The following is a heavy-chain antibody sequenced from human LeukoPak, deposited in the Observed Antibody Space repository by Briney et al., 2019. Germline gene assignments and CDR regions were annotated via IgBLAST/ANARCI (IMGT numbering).Heavy chain of an antibody. CDR3: AAYRGAHHKTFDY. CDR1: GFTLSSSW. J-gene: IGHJ4*02. CDR2: IKEDESEK. Sequence: GGSLRLSCAASGFTLSSSWMSWVRQAPGKGLQWVANIKEDESEKDYVDSVKGRFTISRDNAKNSLDLQMNSLRAEDTAVYYCAAYRGAHHKTFDYWGQGTLVTVSS. D-gene: IGHD1-26*01. V-gene: IGHV3-7*03.